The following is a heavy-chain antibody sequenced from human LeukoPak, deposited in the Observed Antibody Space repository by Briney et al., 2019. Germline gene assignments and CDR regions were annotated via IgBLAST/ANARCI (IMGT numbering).Heavy chain of an antibody. Sequence: SVKVSCKASGGTFSSYAISWMRQAPGQGLEWMGRIIPIFGTANYAQKFQGRVTITTDESTSTAYMELSRLRSDDTAVYYCARDEAAAGYFDYWGQGTLVTVSS. J-gene: IGHJ4*02. CDR1: GGTFSSYA. V-gene: IGHV1-69*05. CDR3: ARDEAAAGYFDY. D-gene: IGHD6-13*01. CDR2: IIPIFGTA.